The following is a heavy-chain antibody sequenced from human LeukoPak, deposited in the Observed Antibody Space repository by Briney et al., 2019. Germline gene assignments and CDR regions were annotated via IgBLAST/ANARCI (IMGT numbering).Heavy chain of an antibody. CDR3: AELGITMIGGV. D-gene: IGHD3-10*02. CDR1: GFTFSIYG. V-gene: IGHV3-23*01. CDR2: MSGSGGST. Sequence: GGSLRLSCAASGFTFSIYGMSWVRQAPGRGLEWVSAMSGSGGSTYYADSVKGRFTISRDNAKNSLYLQMNSLRAEDTAVYYCAELGITMIGGVWGKGTTVTISS. J-gene: IGHJ6*04.